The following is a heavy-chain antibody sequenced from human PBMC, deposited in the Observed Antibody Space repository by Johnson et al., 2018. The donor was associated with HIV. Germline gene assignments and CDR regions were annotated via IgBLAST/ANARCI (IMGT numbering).Heavy chain of an antibody. CDR1: GFSVSSNY. J-gene: IGHJ3*02. Sequence: VQLVESGGGLIQSGGSLRLSCAASGFSVSSNYMSWVRQAPGKGLEWVSIIYSGGGGGSTYYADSVQGRFTISRDNSKNTLYLQMNSLRAEDTAVYYCARPSSGWYFDAFDIWGQGTMVTVSS. CDR3: ARPSSGWYFDAFDI. V-gene: IGHV3-53*01. CDR2: IYSGGGGGST. D-gene: IGHD6-19*01.